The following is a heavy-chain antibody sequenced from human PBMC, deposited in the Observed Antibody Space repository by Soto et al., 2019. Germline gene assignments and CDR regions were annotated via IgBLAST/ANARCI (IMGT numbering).Heavy chain of an antibody. CDR1: GFTVSSNY. V-gene: IGHV3-53*01. J-gene: IGHJ6*01. Sequence: GSLRLSCAASGFTVSSNYMSWVRQAPGKGVEWVSVIYSGGSTYYADSVKGRFTISRYNSKNTLYLQMNSLRAEDTAVYYCAYNFDWLSYYYYYGMDVWGQGTTVTVS. D-gene: IGHD3-9*01. CDR2: IYSGGST. CDR3: AYNFDWLSYYYYYGMDV.